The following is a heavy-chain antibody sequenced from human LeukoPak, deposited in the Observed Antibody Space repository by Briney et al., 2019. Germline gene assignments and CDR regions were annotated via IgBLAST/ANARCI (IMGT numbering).Heavy chain of an antibody. CDR2: INPNSGGT. V-gene: IGHV1-2*04. D-gene: IGHD5-18*01. CDR3: AREPIYTAMVDDGFDY. CDR1: GYTFTGYY. Sequence: ASVKVSCKASGYTFTGYYMHWVRQAPGQGLEWMGWINPNSGGTNYAQKFQGWVTMTRDTSISTAYMELSRLRSDDTAVYYCAREPIYTAMVDDGFDYWGQGTLVTVSS. J-gene: IGHJ4*02.